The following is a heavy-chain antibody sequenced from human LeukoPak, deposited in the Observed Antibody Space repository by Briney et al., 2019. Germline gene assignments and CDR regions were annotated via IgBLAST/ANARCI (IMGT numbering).Heavy chain of an antibody. J-gene: IGHJ4*02. CDR1: GFTLSSYE. CDR3: AGRRRTAIVVAGSDY. D-gene: IGHD6-19*01. V-gene: IGHV3-48*03. Sequence: GGSLRLSCAASGFTLSSYEMNWVRQAPGKGLEGVSYISISGSTIYYADYVRGRFTISRDNAKNSLYLQMNSLRAEDTAVYSCAGRRRTAIVVAGSDYWGQGTLVTVSS. CDR2: ISISGSTI.